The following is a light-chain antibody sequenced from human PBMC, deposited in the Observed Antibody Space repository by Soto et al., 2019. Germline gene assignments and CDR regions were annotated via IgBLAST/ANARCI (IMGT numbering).Light chain of an antibody. CDR1: EDVDIY. J-gene: IGKJ1*01. CDR3: QQRFSWPPWT. CDR2: DTS. Sequence: EVVLTQSPATLSLSPGGRATLSCRASEDVDIYLAWYQQRLGQAPRLLIYDTSKRATGIPARFTGTGSGTDFTLTISSLEPEDFAVYYCQQRFSWPPWTFGQGTKVEIK. V-gene: IGKV3-11*01.